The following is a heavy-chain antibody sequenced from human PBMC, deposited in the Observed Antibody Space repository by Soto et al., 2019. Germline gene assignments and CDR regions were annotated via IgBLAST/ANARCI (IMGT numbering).Heavy chain of an antibody. Sequence: GGSLRLSCAASGFTFSSYAMSWVRQAPGKGLEWVSAISGSGGSTYYADSVKGRFTISRDNSKNTLYLQMNSLRAEDTAVYYCAKDIRPYAIFGVVIGFDIWGQGTMVTVSS. J-gene: IGHJ3*02. CDR3: AKDIRPYAIFGVVIGFDI. D-gene: IGHD3-3*01. CDR2: ISGSGGST. V-gene: IGHV3-23*01. CDR1: GFTFSSYA.